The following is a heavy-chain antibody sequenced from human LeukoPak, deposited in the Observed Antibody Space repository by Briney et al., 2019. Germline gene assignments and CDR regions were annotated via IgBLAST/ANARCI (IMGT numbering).Heavy chain of an antibody. J-gene: IGHJ4*02. CDR3: ARRLDYYDNSGYLLSHYFDY. V-gene: IGHV4-39*07. Sequence: PSETLSLTCTVSGGSISSSSYYWGWIRQPPGKGLEWIGSIYYSGSTNYNPSLKSRLAISVDTSKNQFSLRLNSVTAADTAVYYCARRLDYYDNSGYLLSHYFDYWSQGTLVTVSS. CDR1: GGSISSSSYY. D-gene: IGHD3-22*01. CDR2: IYYSGST.